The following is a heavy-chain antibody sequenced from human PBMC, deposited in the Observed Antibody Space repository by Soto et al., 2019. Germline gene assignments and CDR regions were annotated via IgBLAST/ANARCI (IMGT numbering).Heavy chain of an antibody. V-gene: IGHV1-2*02. CDR2: INPNSGGT. D-gene: IGHD2-21*02. Sequence: ASVKVSCKASGYTFTGYYMHWVRQAPGQGLEWMGWINPNSGGTNYAQKFQGRVTMTRDTSISTAYMELSRLRSDDSAVYYCATGDQLSAEVTGISFSFWGQGTRVTVSS. CDR3: ATGDQLSAEVTGISFSF. J-gene: IGHJ4*02. CDR1: GYTFTGYY.